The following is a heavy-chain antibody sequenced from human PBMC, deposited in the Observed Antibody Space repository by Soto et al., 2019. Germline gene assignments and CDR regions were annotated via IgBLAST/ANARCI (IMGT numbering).Heavy chain of an antibody. Sequence: SETLSLTCAVSGYSISSGYYWGWIRQPPGKGLGWIGSIYHSGSTYYNPSLKSRVTISVDTSKNQFSLKLSSVTAADTAVYYCARDSVGFSDRRGWFDPWGQGTLVTVSS. V-gene: IGHV4-38-2*02. J-gene: IGHJ5*02. CDR2: IYHSGST. CDR1: GYSISSGYY. CDR3: ARDSVGFSDRRGWFDP.